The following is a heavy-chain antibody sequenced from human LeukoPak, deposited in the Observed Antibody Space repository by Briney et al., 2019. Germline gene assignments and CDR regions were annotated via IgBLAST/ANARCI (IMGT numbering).Heavy chain of an antibody. Sequence: PSETLSLTCTVSGGSISSGSYYWSWIRQPAGKGLEWIGRIYTSGSTNYDPSLKSRVTISVDTSKNQFSLKLSSVTAADTAVYYCARRFLYYYYMDVWGKGTTVTISS. J-gene: IGHJ6*03. V-gene: IGHV4-61*02. CDR1: GGSISSGSYY. D-gene: IGHD2/OR15-2a*01. CDR3: ARRFLYYYYMDV. CDR2: IYTSGST.